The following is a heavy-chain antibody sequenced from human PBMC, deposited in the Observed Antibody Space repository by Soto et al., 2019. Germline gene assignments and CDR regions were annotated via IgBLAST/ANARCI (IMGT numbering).Heavy chain of an antibody. CDR1: GFTFSSYS. J-gene: IGHJ6*02. V-gene: IGHV3-21*01. CDR2: ISSSSSYI. Sequence: PGGSLRLSCAASGFTFSSYSMNWVRQAPGKGLEWVSSISSSSSYIYYADSVKGRFTISRDNAKNSLYLQMNSLRAEDTVVYYCARDRRQYRGYYHYGMDVWGQGTTVTVSS. D-gene: IGHD5-12*01. CDR3: ARDRRQYRGYYHYGMDV.